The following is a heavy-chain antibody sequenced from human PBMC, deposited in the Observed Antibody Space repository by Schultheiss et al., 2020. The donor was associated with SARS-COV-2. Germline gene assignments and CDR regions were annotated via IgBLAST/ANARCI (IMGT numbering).Heavy chain of an antibody. CDR3: ARQRGYKQGDV. CDR2: IKQDGSEK. D-gene: IGHD1-14*01. J-gene: IGHJ6*04. Sequence: GGSLRLSCAASGFTVSSNYMSWVRQAPGKGLEWVANIKQDGSEKYFVDSVKGRFTISRDNAKNSLYLQMNSLRGDDTAVYYCARQRGYKQGDVWGKGATVTVSS. CDR1: GFTVSSNY. V-gene: IGHV3-7*03.